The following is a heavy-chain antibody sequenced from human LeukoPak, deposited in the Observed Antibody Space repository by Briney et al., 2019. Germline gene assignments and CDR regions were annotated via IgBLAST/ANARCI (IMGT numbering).Heavy chain of an antibody. J-gene: IGHJ4*02. V-gene: IGHV4-4*07. CDR3: ARDQAARAFDY. CDR2: IYASEST. CDR1: GVSISSYY. Sequence: SETLSLTCTVSGVSISSYYGSWLRQPAGKGLGWIGRIYASESTNYNPSLKGRVTMSIDTSKNQFSLNLTSVTAADTAVYYCARDQAARAFDYWGQGTLVTVSS.